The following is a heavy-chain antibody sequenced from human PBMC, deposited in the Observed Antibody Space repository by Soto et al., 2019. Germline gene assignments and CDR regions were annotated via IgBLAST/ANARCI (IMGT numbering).Heavy chain of an antibody. CDR1: GGTFSSYA. V-gene: IGHV1-69*06. J-gene: IGHJ6*02. Sequence: SVKVSCKAPGGTFSSYAISWVRQAPGQGLEWMGGIIPIFGTANYAQKFQGRVTITADKSTSTAYMELSSLRSEDTAVYYCARVRVGGYSNSYYYSYGMDVWGQGTTVTVCS. CDR3: ARVRVGGYSNSYYYSYGMDV. CDR2: IIPIFGTA. D-gene: IGHD4-4*01.